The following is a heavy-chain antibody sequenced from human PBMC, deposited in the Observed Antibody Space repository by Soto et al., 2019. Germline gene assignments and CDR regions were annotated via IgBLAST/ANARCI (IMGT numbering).Heavy chain of an antibody. CDR1: GFTFISYG. J-gene: IGHJ6*02. CDR2: ISYDGSNK. V-gene: IGHV3-30*18. CDR3: AKDLNPWSRYYYGMDV. D-gene: IGHD2-15*01. Sequence: GGSLRLSCAASGFTFISYGMHWVRQAPGKGLEWVAVISYDGSNKYYADSVKGRFTISRDNSKNTLYLQMNSLRAEDTAVYYCAKDLNPWSRYYYGMDVWGQGTTVTVSS.